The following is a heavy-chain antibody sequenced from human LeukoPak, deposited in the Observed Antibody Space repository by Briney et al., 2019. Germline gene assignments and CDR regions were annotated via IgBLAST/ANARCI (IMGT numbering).Heavy chain of an antibody. CDR2: ISGSGDST. CDR1: GGTFSSYA. D-gene: IGHD6-13*01. CDR3: AKIRPLDSSSWSHGDY. J-gene: IGHJ4*02. Sequence: SCKASGGTFSSYAMSWVRQAPGKGLEWVSAISGSGDSTYYGDSVKGRFTISRDNSKNTLYLQMNSLRAEDTAVYYCAKIRPLDSSSWSHGDYWGQGTPVTVSS. V-gene: IGHV3-23*01.